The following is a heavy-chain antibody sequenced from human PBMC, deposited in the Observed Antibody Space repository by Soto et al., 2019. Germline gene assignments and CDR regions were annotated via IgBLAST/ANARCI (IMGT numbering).Heavy chain of an antibody. D-gene: IGHD3-3*01. CDR3: ASCYDFWSGYPDYYYGMDV. J-gene: IGHJ6*02. V-gene: IGHV1-2*02. CDR1: GYAFTGYY. CDR2: INPNSGGT. Sequence: ASVKVSCRASGYAFTGYYMHWVRQAPGQGLEWMGWINPNSGGTNYAQKFQGRVTMTRDTSISTAYMELSRLRSDDTAVYYCASCYDFWSGYPDYYYGMDVWGQGTTVTVSS.